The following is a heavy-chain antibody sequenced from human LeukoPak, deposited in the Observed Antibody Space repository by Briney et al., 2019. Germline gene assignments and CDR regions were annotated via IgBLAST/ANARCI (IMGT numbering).Heavy chain of an antibody. Sequence: GGSLRLSCTASGFTFSSYSMNWVRQAPGKGLEWVSYISGSGSTIYYADSVKGRFTISRDNAKNSLYLQMNSLRAEDTAVYYCARDLSLYCSGGSCYSLNYWGQGTLVTVSS. D-gene: IGHD2-15*01. CDR1: GFTFSSYS. CDR3: ARDLSLYCSGGSCYSLNY. CDR2: ISGSGSTI. J-gene: IGHJ4*02. V-gene: IGHV3-48*04.